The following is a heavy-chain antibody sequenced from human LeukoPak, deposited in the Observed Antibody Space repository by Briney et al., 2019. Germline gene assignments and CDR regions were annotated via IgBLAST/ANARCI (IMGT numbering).Heavy chain of an antibody. CDR3: ARWSSGHYHYVDY. V-gene: IGHV4-59*12. J-gene: IGHJ4*02. CDR1: GGSISSYY. D-gene: IGHD3-22*01. Sequence: PSETLSLTCTVSGGSISSYYWSWIRQPPGKGLEWIGYIYYSGSTNYNPSLKSRVTISVDTSKNQFSLKLNSVTAADTAVYYCARWSSGHYHYVDYWGQGTLVTVSS. CDR2: IYYSGST.